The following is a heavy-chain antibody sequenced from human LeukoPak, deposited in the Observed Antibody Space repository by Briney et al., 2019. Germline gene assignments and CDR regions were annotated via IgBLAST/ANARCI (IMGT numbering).Heavy chain of an antibody. D-gene: IGHD4-11*01. CDR3: VRAPKGMTTVRYYYYYYMDV. CDR1: GGSIISSGGFF. CDR2: IYYSGST. J-gene: IGHJ6*03. V-gene: IGHV4-31*03. Sequence: SQTLSLTCTVSGGSIISSGGFFWSWIRQHPEKGLEWIGYIYYSGSTYYNPSLKSRVTISVDTSKNQFSLKLSSVTAADTAVYYCVRAPKGMTTVRYYYYYYMDVWGKGTTVTVSS.